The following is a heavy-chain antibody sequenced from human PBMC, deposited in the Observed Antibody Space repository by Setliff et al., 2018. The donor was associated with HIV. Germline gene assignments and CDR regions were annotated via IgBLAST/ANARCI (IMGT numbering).Heavy chain of an antibody. CDR1: GFTFSDYY. J-gene: IGHJ4*02. CDR2: ISGSSSYI. D-gene: IGHD6-13*01. V-gene: IGHV3-11*06. CDR3: ATQGIAAASLLGYFNY. Sequence: PGGSLRPSCAASGFTFSDYYMTWIRQAPGKGLEWISHISGSSSYIEYTDSVRGRFTISRDNAKKSLYMEMNSLRAEDTAVYYCATQGIAAASLLGYFNYWGQGTLVTVSS.